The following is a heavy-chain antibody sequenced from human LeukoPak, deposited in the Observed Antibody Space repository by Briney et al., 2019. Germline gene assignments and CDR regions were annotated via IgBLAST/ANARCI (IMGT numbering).Heavy chain of an antibody. Sequence: PGGSLRLSCAASGFIFSNYAMQWVRQAPGMGLEWVAFIRYDGGNTYYADSVKGRFTISRDNSKNTMYLQMNSLNAEDTAVYYCATTGSGSYYDYWGQGTLVTVSS. CDR3: ATTGSGSYYDY. CDR2: IRYDGGNT. V-gene: IGHV3-30*02. D-gene: IGHD1-26*01. J-gene: IGHJ4*02. CDR1: GFIFSNYA.